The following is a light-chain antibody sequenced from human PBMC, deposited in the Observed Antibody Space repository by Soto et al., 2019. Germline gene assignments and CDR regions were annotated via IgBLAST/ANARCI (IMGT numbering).Light chain of an antibody. CDR2: AAS. Sequence: DIQMTQPPSTLSASXGXXXXXXXXASQSISGWLAWYQQKPGKAPKLLIYAASSLQSGVPSRFSGSGSGTEFTLTISSLQPEDFATYYCQQSYSTPITFGQGTRLDI. V-gene: IGKV1-39*01. CDR1: QSISGW. CDR3: QQSYSTPIT. J-gene: IGKJ5*01.